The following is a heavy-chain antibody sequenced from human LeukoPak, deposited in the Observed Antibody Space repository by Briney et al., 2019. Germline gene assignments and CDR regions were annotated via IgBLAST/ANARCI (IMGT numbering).Heavy chain of an antibody. CDR2: LFSGGDT. CDR1: GFTFSRYY. CDR3: ARKGYDSGFDY. Sequence: GGSLRLSCAASGFTFSRYYMSWVRQAPGKGLEWGSVLFSGGDTYYADSVKDRFSISRDSSRETLFLQMNSLRADDTAVYYCARKGYDSGFDYWGHGTMVTVSS. V-gene: IGHV3-66*01. D-gene: IGHD5-12*01. J-gene: IGHJ4*01.